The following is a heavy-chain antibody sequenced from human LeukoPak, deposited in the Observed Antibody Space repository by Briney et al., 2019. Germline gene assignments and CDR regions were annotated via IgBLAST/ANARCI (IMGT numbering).Heavy chain of an antibody. V-gene: IGHV1-69*04. Sequence: GASVKVSCKASGGTFSSYAISWVRQASGQGLEWMGRIIPILGIANYAQKFQGRVTITADKSTSTAYMELSSLRSEDTAVYYCARGMIVGMDYYYYGMDVWGQGTTVTVSS. CDR2: IIPILGIA. CDR3: ARGMIVGMDYYYYGMDV. J-gene: IGHJ6*02. D-gene: IGHD3-22*01. CDR1: GGTFSSYA.